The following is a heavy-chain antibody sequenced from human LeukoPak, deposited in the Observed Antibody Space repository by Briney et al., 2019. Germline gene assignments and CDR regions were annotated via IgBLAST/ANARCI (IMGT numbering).Heavy chain of an antibody. CDR3: ASEAAAGYNWFDP. Sequence: GGSLRLSCAASGFTFSSYSMNWVRQAPGKGLEWVSSISSSSSYIYYADSVKGRFTVSRDNAKNSLYLQMNSLRAEDTAVYYCASEAAAGYNWFDPWGQGTLVTVSS. D-gene: IGHD6-13*01. CDR1: GFTFSSYS. CDR2: ISSSSSYI. V-gene: IGHV3-21*01. J-gene: IGHJ5*02.